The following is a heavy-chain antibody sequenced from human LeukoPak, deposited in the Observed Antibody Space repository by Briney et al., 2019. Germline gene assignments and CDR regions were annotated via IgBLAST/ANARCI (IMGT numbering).Heavy chain of an antibody. J-gene: IGHJ4*02. CDR2: NSGRGGST. Sequence: QPGVSLRLSCAASGLTLRRYAVIWVRQAPGKGLEWFSANSGRGGSTFYADSVKGRYTISRDNSKDTLYLHMNSLIDEATAVYYCAKGVRSSWYYFDYWAQGTLVTVSS. CDR3: AKGVRSSWYYFDY. CDR1: GLTLRRYA. V-gene: IGHV3-23*01. D-gene: IGHD6-13*01.